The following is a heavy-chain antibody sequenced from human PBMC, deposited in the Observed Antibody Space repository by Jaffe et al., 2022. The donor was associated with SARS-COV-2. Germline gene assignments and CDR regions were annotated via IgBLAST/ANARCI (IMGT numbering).Heavy chain of an antibody. CDR3: TGDQHYSNYY. CDR1: GFTFSNTW. D-gene: IGHD4-4*01. J-gene: IGHJ4*02. CDR2: INSDGSTT. V-gene: IGHV3-74*01. Sequence: EVQLVESGGDLVQPGGSLRLSCAASGFTFSNTWMHWVRQAPGKGLMWVSHINSDGSTTTYADSVKGRFTISRDNAKNTVYLQMNSLSAEDTGVYYCTGDQHYSNYYWGQGTLLTVSS.